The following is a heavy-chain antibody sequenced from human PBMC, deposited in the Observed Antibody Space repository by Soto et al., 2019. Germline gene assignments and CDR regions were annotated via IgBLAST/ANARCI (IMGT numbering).Heavy chain of an antibody. CDR3: AREGYIGNFAMDV. J-gene: IGHJ6*02. Sequence: ASVKVSCKASGYTFQSYDVMLLLKAPVQGLEWMGWISGHNGKADYAENFQGRVIMTTDTSTATASMDLRGLRSDDTAVYYCAREGYIGNFAMDVWGQGTTVTVSS. CDR2: ISGHNGKA. D-gene: IGHD5-12*01. V-gene: IGHV1-18*04. CDR1: GYTFQSYD.